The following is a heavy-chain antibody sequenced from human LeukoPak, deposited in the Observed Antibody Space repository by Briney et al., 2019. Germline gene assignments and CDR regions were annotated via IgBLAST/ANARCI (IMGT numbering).Heavy chain of an antibody. J-gene: IGHJ6*02. Sequence: GGSLRLSCATSGFTFSNYAMSWVRQAPGKGLEWVSFISSSSGTTYSADSVKGRFTVSRDNSKNTLSLQLNSLRARDTAVHXXXXXXXXXXXXXXXXXWGQGTTVTVSS. CDR3: XXXXXXXXXXXXXXX. V-gene: IGHV3-23*01. CDR2: ISSSSGTT. CDR1: GFTFSNYA.